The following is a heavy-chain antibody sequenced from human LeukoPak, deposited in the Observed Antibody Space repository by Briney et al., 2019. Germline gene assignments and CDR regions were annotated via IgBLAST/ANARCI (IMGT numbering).Heavy chain of an antibody. CDR2: INHSGST. J-gene: IGHJ3*02. D-gene: IGHD6-19*01. CDR1: GGSFSGYY. CDR3: ARAPGYSSGWYLVAAFDI. V-gene: IGHV4-34*01. Sequence: SETLSLTCAVYGGSFSGYYWSWIRQPPGKGLEWIGEINHSGSTNYNPSLKSRVTISVDTSKNQFSLKLSSVTAADTAVYYCARAPGYSSGWYLVAAFDIWGQGTMVTVSS.